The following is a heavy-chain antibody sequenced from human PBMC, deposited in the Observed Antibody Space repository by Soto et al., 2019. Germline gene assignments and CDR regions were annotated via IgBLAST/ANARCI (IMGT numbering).Heavy chain of an antibody. V-gene: IGHV3-66*01. CDR1: GFTVSSNY. J-gene: IGHJ5*02. Sequence: EVQLVESGGGLVQPGGSLRLSCAASGFTVSSNYMSWVRKAPGKGLEWVSVIYSAGTTYYADSVKGRFTISRDNSKNTLYLQMNSLRAEDTAVYYCARNGDSSDYRGWFDPWGQGTLVTVSS. D-gene: IGHD3-22*01. CDR2: IYSAGTT. CDR3: ARNGDSSDYRGWFDP.